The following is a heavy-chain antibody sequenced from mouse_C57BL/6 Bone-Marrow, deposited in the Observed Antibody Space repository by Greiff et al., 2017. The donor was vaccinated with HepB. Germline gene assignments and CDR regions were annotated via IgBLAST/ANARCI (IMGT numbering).Heavy chain of an antibody. V-gene: IGHV1-69*01. D-gene: IGHD1-1*01. CDR1: GYTFTSYW. Sequence: QVQLQQPGAELVMPGASVKLSCKASGYTFTSYWMHWVKQRPGQGLEWIGEIDPSDSYTNYNQKFKGKSTLTVDKSSSTAYMQLSSLTSEDSAVYYCARSSYDFDYWGQGTTLTVSS. CDR2: IDPSDSYT. CDR3: ARSSYDFDY. J-gene: IGHJ2*01.